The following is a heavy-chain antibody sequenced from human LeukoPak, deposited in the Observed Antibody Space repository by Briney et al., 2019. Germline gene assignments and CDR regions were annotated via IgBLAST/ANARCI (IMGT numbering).Heavy chain of an antibody. CDR1: GFTFSSYA. V-gene: IGHV3-23*01. D-gene: IGHD6-19*01. Sequence: GGSLRLSCAASGFTFSSYAMSWVRQAPGKGLEWVSAISGSGGSTYYADSVKGRFTISRDNSKNTLYLQMNSLRAEDTAVYYCARGVAVAGKRRFDPWGQGTLVTVSS. J-gene: IGHJ5*02. CDR3: ARGVAVAGKRRFDP. CDR2: ISGSGGST.